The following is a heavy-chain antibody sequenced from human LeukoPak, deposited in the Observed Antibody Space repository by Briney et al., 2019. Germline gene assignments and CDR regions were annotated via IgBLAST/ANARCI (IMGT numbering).Heavy chain of an antibody. CDR1: GFTFGDYS. J-gene: IGHJ6*03. V-gene: IGHV3-20*04. Sequence: PGGSLRLSCTASGFTFGDYSMNWVRQAPGMGLEWVSLISWDGGTTFYADSVKGRFTVSRDNAKNSLYLQMNSLRAEDTAVYYCARPSPYYYYMDVWGKGTTVTVSS. CDR3: ARPSPYYYYMDV. CDR2: ISWDGGTT.